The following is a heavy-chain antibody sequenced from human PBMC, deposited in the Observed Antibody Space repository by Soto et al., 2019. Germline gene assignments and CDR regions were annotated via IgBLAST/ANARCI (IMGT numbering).Heavy chain of an antibody. J-gene: IGHJ5*02. CDR2: MNPNSGNT. Sequence: ASVKVSCKASGYTFTSYDINWVRQATGQGLEWMGWMNPNSGNTGYAQKFQGRVTMTRNTSISTAYMELSSLRSEDTAVYYCARGRIVVVPAAMHWFDPWGQGTLVTVSS. CDR1: GYTFTSYD. CDR3: ARGRIVVVPAAMHWFDP. D-gene: IGHD2-2*01. V-gene: IGHV1-8*01.